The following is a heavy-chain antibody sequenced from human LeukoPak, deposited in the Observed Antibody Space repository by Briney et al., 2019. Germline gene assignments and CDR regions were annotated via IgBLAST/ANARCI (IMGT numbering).Heavy chain of an antibody. D-gene: IGHD3-10*01. CDR2: ISASGGST. Sequence: GGSLRLSCAASGFTLSSYAMSWVRQAPGRGLEWVSSISASGGSTNYADSVKGRFTTSRDNSKNTVYLQMNSLRAEDTAVYYCAKVVKGSERLTMVRGVIIKTAGLYYMDVWGKGTTVTVSS. V-gene: IGHV3-23*01. J-gene: IGHJ6*03. CDR3: AKVVKGSERLTMVRGVIIKTAGLYYMDV. CDR1: GFTLSSYA.